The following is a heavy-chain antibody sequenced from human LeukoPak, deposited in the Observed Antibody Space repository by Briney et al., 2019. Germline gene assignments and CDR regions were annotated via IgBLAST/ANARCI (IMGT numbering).Heavy chain of an antibody. V-gene: IGHV4-34*01. D-gene: IGHD3-10*01. CDR2: INHNGST. CDR3: ARAGSGTYYKGFDY. Sequence: SETLSLTCAVYGGSFSGYYWSWIRQPPGKGLEWIGEINHNGSTNYNPSLKSRVTISVDTSKNQFSLKLSSVTAADTAVYYCARAGSGTYYKGFDYWGQGTLVTVSS. CDR1: GGSFSGYY. J-gene: IGHJ4*02.